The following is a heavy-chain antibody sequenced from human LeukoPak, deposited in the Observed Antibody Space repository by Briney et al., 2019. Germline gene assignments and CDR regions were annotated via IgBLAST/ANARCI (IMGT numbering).Heavy chain of an antibody. V-gene: IGHV1-46*01. Sequence: EASVKVSCKASGYTFTSYYIHWVRQAPGQGLECMGIINPSGGSTSYAQKFQGRVTMTRDMSTSTVYMELSSLRSEDTAVYYCARGGVGATTYVWFDPWGQGTLVTVSS. J-gene: IGHJ5*02. CDR3: ARGGVGATTYVWFDP. D-gene: IGHD1-26*01. CDR2: INPSGGST. CDR1: GYTFTSYY.